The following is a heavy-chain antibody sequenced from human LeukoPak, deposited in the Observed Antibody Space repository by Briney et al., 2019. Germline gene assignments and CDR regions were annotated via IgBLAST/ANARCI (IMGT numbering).Heavy chain of an antibody. CDR1: GFTFSSYS. CDR2: IISSSSYI. V-gene: IGHV3-21*01. J-gene: IGHJ6*03. D-gene: IGHD3-10*01. Sequence: GGSLRLSCAASGFTFSSYSMNWVRQAPGKGLEWVSSIISSSSYIYYADSVKGRFTISRDNAKNSLYLQMNSLRAEDTAVYYCARTRAPSNGRVIYYMDVWGKGTTVTVSS. CDR3: ARTRAPSNGRVIYYMDV.